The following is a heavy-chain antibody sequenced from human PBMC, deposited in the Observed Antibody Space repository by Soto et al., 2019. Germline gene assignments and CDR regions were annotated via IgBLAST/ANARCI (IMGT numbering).Heavy chain of an antibody. CDR3: AGGGVRGVITRTRDYYGMDV. J-gene: IGHJ6*02. CDR1: VYSFTSYW. Sequence: PGESLKISCKCSVYSFTSYWIGWLRQMPGKGLEWMGIIYPGDSDTRYSPSFQGQVTISADKSISTAYLQWSSLKASDTAMYYCAGGGVRGVITRTRDYYGMDVWGQGTTVTVSS. D-gene: IGHD3-10*01. CDR2: IYPGDSDT. V-gene: IGHV5-51*01.